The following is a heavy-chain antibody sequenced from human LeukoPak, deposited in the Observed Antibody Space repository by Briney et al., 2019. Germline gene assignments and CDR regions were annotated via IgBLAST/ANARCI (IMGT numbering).Heavy chain of an antibody. J-gene: IGHJ4*02. Sequence: ASVKVSCKASGYTFTGYYMHWVRQAPGQGLEWMGWINPNSGGTNYAQKFQGRVTMTRDTSISTAYMELSRLRSDDTAVYYCARESGYGDYPYFDYWGQGTLVTVSS. CDR3: ARESGYGDYPYFDY. CDR1: GYTFTGYY. V-gene: IGHV1-2*02. CDR2: INPNSGGT. D-gene: IGHD4-17*01.